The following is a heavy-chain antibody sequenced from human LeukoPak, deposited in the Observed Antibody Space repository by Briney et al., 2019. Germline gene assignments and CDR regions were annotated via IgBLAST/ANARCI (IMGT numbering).Heavy chain of an antibody. CDR2: ISSSSSTI. J-gene: IGHJ3*02. Sequence: GGSLRLSCAASGFTFSSYSMNWVRQAPGKGREWVSYISSSSSTIYYADSVKGRFTITRDNAKNSLYLQMNSLSAEDTAVYYCARDYFLVAMVTGDAFDIWGQGTMVTVSS. D-gene: IGHD5-18*01. V-gene: IGHV3-48*01. CDR1: GFTFSSYS. CDR3: ARDYFLVAMVTGDAFDI.